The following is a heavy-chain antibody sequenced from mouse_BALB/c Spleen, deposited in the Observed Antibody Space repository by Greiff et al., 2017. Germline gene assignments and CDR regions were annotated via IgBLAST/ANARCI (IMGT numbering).Heavy chain of an antibody. CDR2: ISSGGSYT. J-gene: IGHJ4*01. CDR3: ARHSGTAYAMDY. CDR1: GFTFSSYA. V-gene: IGHV5-9-3*01. Sequence: EVKLVESGGGLVKPGGSLKLSCAASGFTFSSYAMSWVRQTPEKRLEWVATISSGGSYTYYPDSVKGRFTISRDNAKNTLYLQMSSLRSEDTAMYYCARHSGTAYAMDYWGQGTSVTVSS. D-gene: IGHD4-1*01.